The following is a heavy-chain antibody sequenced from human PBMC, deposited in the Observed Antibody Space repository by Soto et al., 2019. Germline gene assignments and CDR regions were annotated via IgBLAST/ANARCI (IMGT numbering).Heavy chain of an antibody. Sequence: SETLSLTCTVSGGSISSYYWSWIRQPPGKGLEWIGYIYYSGSTNYNPSLKSRVTISVDTSKNQFSLQLNSVTPEDTAVYYCARGLAMDTAMVFWFDPWGQGTLVTVSS. V-gene: IGHV4-59*12. D-gene: IGHD5-18*01. CDR2: IYYSGST. CDR3: ARGLAMDTAMVFWFDP. CDR1: GGSISSYY. J-gene: IGHJ5*02.